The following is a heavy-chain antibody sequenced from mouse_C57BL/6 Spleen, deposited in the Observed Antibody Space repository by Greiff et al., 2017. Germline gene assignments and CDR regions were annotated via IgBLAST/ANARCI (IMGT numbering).Heavy chain of an antibody. CDR2: IFPGSGST. CDR3: ARGLVYGSSYDYFDY. D-gene: IGHD1-1*01. Sequence: QVQLKQSGPELVKPGASVKISCKASGYTFTDYYINWVKQRPGQGLEWIGWIFPGSGSTYYNEKFKGKATLTVDKSSSTAYMLLSSLTSEDSAVYFGARGLVYGSSYDYFDYWGQGTTLTVSS. CDR1: GYTFTDYY. J-gene: IGHJ2*01. V-gene: IGHV1-75*01.